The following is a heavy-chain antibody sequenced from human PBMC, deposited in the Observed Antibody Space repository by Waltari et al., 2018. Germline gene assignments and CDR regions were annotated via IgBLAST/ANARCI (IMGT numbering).Heavy chain of an antibody. CDR2: IYPGDSDT. Sequence: EMQLVQSGAEVTKPGESLRISCQGSGHHFPHYWIGWVRPRPGKGLGWMGIIYPGDSDTKYSPSFQGQVTISADKSISTAYLQWSSLKASDTAMYYCARQGYCSGESCSRGYDAFDIWGQGTMVTVSS. V-gene: IGHV5-51*01. J-gene: IGHJ3*02. CDR3: ARQGYCSGESCSRGYDAFDI. CDR1: GHHFPHYW. D-gene: IGHD2-15*01.